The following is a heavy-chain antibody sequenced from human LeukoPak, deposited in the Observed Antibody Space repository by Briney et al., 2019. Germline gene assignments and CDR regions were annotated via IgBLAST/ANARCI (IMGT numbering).Heavy chain of an antibody. V-gene: IGHV3-30*01. D-gene: IGHD6-13*01. Sequence: GGSLRLSCAASGLTFSSYAMHWVRQAPGKGLEWVAVISYDGSNKYYADSVKGRFTISRDNSKNTLYLQMNSLRAEDTAVYYCARAAAGIYFDYWGQGTLVTVSS. CDR3: ARAAAGIYFDY. J-gene: IGHJ4*02. CDR2: ISYDGSNK. CDR1: GLTFSSYA.